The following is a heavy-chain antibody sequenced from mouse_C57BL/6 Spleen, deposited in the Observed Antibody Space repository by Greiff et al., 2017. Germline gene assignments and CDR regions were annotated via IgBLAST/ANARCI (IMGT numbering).Heavy chain of an antibody. CDR2: IWGVGST. D-gene: IGHD4-1*01. CDR3: ASGGPLGRFAY. V-gene: IGHV2-6*01. Sequence: VQGVESGPGLVAPSQSLSITCTVSGFSLTSYGVDWVRQSPGKGLGWLGVIWGVGSTNYNSALKSRLSISKDNSKSQVFLKRNSLQTDDTAMYYCASGGPLGRFAYWGQGTLVTVSA. J-gene: IGHJ3*01. CDR1: GFSLTSYG.